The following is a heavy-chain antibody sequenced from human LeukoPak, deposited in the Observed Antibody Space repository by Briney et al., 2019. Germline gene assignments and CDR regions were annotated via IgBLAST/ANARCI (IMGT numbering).Heavy chain of an antibody. J-gene: IGHJ4*02. Sequence: GRSLRLSCAASGFSFSSYAMHWVRQAPGKGLEWVAVISYDGSNKYYADSVKGRFTISRDNSKNALYLQMNSLRAEDTAVYYCARDGGGSSSWYASFDYWGQGTLVTVSS. CDR1: GFSFSSYA. CDR3: ARDGGGSSSWYASFDY. D-gene: IGHD6-13*01. V-gene: IGHV3-30*04. CDR2: ISYDGSNK.